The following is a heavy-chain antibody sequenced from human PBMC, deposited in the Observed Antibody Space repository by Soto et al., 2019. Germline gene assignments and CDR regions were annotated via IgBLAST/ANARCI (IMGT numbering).Heavy chain of an antibody. CDR2: IYYDGST. Sequence: SETLSLTCTVSGGSISSSSYYWGWIRQPPGKGLEWIGSIYYDGSTYYNPSLKSRVTISVDTSKNQFSLKLSSVTAADTAVYYCAGPLGSPCGGDCLGVYYYYGMDVWGQGTTVTVSS. J-gene: IGHJ6*02. CDR3: AGPLGSPCGGDCLGVYYYYGMDV. V-gene: IGHV4-39*01. D-gene: IGHD2-21*02. CDR1: GGSISSSSYY.